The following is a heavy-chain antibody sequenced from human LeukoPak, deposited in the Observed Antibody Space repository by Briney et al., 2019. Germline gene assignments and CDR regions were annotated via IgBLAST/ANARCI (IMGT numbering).Heavy chain of an antibody. CDR2: IYYSGST. CDR1: GGSISSGGYY. CDR3: ARDGGYVYGDYAYFDY. D-gene: IGHD4-17*01. Sequence: SETLSLTCTVPGGSISSGGYYWSWIRQHPGKGLEWIGYIYYSGSTYYNPSLKSRVTISVDTSKNQFSLKLSSVTAADTAVYYCARDGGYVYGDYAYFDYWGQGTLVTVSS. V-gene: IGHV4-31*03. J-gene: IGHJ4*02.